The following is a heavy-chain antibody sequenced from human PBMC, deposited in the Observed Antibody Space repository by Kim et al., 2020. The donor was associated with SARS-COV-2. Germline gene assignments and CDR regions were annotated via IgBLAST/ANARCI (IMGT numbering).Heavy chain of an antibody. D-gene: IGHD1-26*01. Sequence: GGSLRLSCAASGFTVSSNYMSWVRQAPGKGLEWVSVIYSGGSTYYADSVKGRFTISRDNSKNTLYLQMNSLRAEDTAVYYCARGTVGATLNQYYYYYGMDVWGQGTTVTVSS. CDR1: GFTVSSNY. CDR3: ARGTVGATLNQYYYYYGMDV. J-gene: IGHJ6*02. V-gene: IGHV3-53*01. CDR2: IYSGGST.